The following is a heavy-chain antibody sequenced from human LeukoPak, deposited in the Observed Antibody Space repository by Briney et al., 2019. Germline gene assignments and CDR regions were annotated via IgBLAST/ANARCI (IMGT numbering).Heavy chain of an antibody. CDR3: ARLRPRPHDAFDI. CDR1: GGSFSGYY. CDR2: IYYSGST. Sequence: PSETLSLTCAVYGGSFSGYYWSWIRQPPGKGLEWIGNIYYSGSTYYNPSLKSRVTISIDTSKNQFSLRLNSVTATDTAVYYCARLRPRPHDAFDIWGQGTKVTVSS. J-gene: IGHJ3*02. V-gene: IGHV4-34*01.